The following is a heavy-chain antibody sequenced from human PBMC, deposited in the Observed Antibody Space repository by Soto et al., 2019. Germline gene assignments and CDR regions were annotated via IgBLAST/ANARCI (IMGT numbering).Heavy chain of an antibody. Sequence: QVQLVESGGGVVQPGTSLRLSCAASGYTFSSHGMHWVRQAPGKGLEWVAVIWYDGSKKYYAGSVKGRFTISRDDSNNTLYLEMNNLRAEDRAMYYCARDPASSMDVWGQGTTVIVSS. CDR3: ARDPASSMDV. D-gene: IGHD6-25*01. V-gene: IGHV3-33*01. J-gene: IGHJ6*02. CDR1: GYTFSSHG. CDR2: IWYDGSKK.